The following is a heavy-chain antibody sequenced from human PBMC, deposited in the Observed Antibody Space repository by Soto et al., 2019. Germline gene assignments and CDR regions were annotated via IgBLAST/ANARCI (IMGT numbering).Heavy chain of an antibody. J-gene: IGHJ5*02. V-gene: IGHV5-51*01. CDR3: ARHGFYGDYSSNYFDP. D-gene: IGHD4-17*01. CDR1: GYSFSNWL. CDR2: IYPSDSQT. Sequence: PGESLKISCKGSGYSFSNWLIACVRQMPWKGLEYMVIIYPSDSQTRYSPSFQGQVTISADKSISTAYLQWSSLKASDTAIYYCARHGFYGDYSSNYFDPWGQGTLVNVSS.